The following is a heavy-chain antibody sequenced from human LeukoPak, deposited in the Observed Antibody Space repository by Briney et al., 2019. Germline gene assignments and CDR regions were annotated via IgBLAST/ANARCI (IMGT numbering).Heavy chain of an antibody. Sequence: SETLSLTCTVSGGSISSGGYYWSWIRQRPGKGLEWIGYIYYSGSTYYNPSLKSRVTISVDTSKNQFSLKLSSVTAADTAVYYCARDHQGTTHAFDIWGQGTMVTVSS. CDR1: GGSISSGGYY. CDR3: ARDHQGTTHAFDI. J-gene: IGHJ3*02. D-gene: IGHD1-1*01. V-gene: IGHV4-31*03. CDR2: IYYSGST.